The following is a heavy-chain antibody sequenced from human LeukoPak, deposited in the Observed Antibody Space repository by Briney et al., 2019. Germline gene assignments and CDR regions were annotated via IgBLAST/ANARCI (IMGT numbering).Heavy chain of an antibody. CDR2: VYYIGTT. CDR3: AKNTSSSPWFDP. V-gene: IGHV4-61*08. J-gene: IGHJ5*02. D-gene: IGHD6-6*01. CDR1: GGSVRSPDSY. Sequence: PSQTLSLTCIVSGGSVRSPDSYWSWIRQPPGKGLEWIGNVYYIGTTSYNSSLKSRVTISIDTPKNQFSLEVTSVTAADTAVYYCAKNTSSSPWFDPWGQGTLVTVSS.